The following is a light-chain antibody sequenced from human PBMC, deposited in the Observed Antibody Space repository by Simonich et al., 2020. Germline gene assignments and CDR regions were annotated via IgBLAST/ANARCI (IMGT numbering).Light chain of an antibody. CDR3: QQYYSTRT. J-gene: IGKJ1*01. Sequence: DIVMTQSPDSLAVSLGERATINCKSSQSVLYSSNNKNYLAWYQQKPGKPPKLLIDWESTRESGVPDRFSGSGSGTDFTLTISSLQAEDVAVYYCQQYYSTRTFGQGTKVEIK. V-gene: IGKV4-1*01. CDR2: WES. CDR1: QSVLYSSNNKNY.